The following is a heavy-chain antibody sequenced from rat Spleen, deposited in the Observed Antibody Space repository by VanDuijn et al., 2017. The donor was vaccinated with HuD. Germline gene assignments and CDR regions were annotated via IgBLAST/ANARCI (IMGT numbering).Heavy chain of an antibody. CDR2: IVFDSSGI. Sequence: EVQLVESGGGLVQPGNSLKLSCAASGFTFSDYAMAWVRQSPEKGLEWVATIVFDSSGIYYRNSVKGRFTLSRDNTRNTLYLQMDSLKSEDTATYYCVTTYFGYGYYFDYWGQGVMVTVSS. J-gene: IGHJ2*01. V-gene: IGHV5S10*01. D-gene: IGHD1-9*01. CDR1: GFTFSDYA. CDR3: VTTYFGYGYYFDY.